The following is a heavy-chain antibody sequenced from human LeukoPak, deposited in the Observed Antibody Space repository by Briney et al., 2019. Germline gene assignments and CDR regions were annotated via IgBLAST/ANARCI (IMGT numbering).Heavy chain of an antibody. Sequence: PGGSLRLSCAASGFTFDDYTMHWVRQAPGKGLEWVSLISWDGGSTYYADSVKGRFTISRDNSKNSLYLQMNSLRTEDTALYCCAKDSLASGYDWGYYFDYWGQGTLVTVSS. D-gene: IGHD5-12*01. CDR2: ISWDGGST. J-gene: IGHJ4*02. CDR3: AKDSLASGYDWGYYFDY. CDR1: GFTFDDYT. V-gene: IGHV3-43*01.